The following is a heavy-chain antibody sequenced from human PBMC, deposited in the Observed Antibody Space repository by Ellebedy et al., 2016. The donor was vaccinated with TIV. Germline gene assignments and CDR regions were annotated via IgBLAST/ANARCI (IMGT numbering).Heavy chain of an antibody. CDR2: IWYDGSNK. CDR1: GFTFSSYG. J-gene: IGHJ4*02. Sequence: GESLKISCAASGFTFSSYGMHWVRQAPGKGLEWVAVIWYDGSNKYYADSVKGRFTISRDNSKNTLYLQMNSLRAEDTAVYYCARALTVAGTCFDYWGQGTLVTVSS. CDR3: ARALTVAGTCFDY. D-gene: IGHD6-19*01. V-gene: IGHV3-33*01.